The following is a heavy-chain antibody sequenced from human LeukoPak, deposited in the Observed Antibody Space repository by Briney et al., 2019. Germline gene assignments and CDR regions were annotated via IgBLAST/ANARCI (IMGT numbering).Heavy chain of an antibody. D-gene: IGHD4-23*01. CDR3: ARDRLRWPKIDY. J-gene: IGHJ4*02. CDR2: IYYSVTT. CDR1: GDSISSSSYH. Sequence: SETLSLTCTVSGDSISSSSYHWGWIRQPPGKGLEWIGSIYYSVTTYYNPSLKSRVTISVDTSKNQFSLKLSSVTAADTAVYYCARDRLRWPKIDYWGQGTLVTVSS. V-gene: IGHV4-39*07.